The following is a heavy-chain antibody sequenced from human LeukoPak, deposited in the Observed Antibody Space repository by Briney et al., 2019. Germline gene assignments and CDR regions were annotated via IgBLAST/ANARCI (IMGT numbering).Heavy chain of an antibody. CDR2: MYYSGNT. J-gene: IGHJ4*02. CDR1: GGSISSYY. Sequence: SETLSLTFSVSGGSISSYYWSWIRQPPGKGLEWIGYMYYSGNTNYNPSLKSRVIISVDTSQSQFSLRLTSVTAADTAVYYCAAYDSSGYAFHYWGQGTLVTVSS. CDR3: AAYDSSGYAFHY. V-gene: IGHV4-59*01. D-gene: IGHD3-22*01.